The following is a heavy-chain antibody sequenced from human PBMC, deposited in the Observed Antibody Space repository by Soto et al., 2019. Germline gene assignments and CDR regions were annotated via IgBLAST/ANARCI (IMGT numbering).Heavy chain of an antibody. D-gene: IGHD3-22*01. CDR3: ARELIRPYYYGMDV. J-gene: IGHJ6*02. Sequence: GGSLRLSCAASGFTVSSNYMSWVRQAPGKGLEWVSVIYSGGSTYYADSVKGRFTISRDNSKNTLYLQMNSLRAEDTAVYYCARELIRPYYYGMDVWGQGTTVTVSS. V-gene: IGHV3-66*01. CDR1: GFTVSSNY. CDR2: IYSGGST.